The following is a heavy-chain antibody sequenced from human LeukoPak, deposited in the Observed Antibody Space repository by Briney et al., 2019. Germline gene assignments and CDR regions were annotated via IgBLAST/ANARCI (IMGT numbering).Heavy chain of an antibody. D-gene: IGHD3-22*01. CDR3: ARDSSYDTSGYLFDY. CDR1: GFTVSTNS. V-gene: IGHV3-53*04. J-gene: IGHJ4*02. CDR2: IYSGGST. Sequence: PGGSLRLSCAASGFTVSTNSMSWVRQAPGKGLEWVSTIYSGGSTYYAGSVKGRFTISRHNSKNTVYLQMNSLRAEDTAVYYCARDSSYDTSGYLFDYWSQGILVTVSS.